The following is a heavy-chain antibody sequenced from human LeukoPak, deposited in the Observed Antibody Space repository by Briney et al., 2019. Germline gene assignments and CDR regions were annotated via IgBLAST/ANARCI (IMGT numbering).Heavy chain of an antibody. CDR2: ISYSGST. CDR3: ARRLTPLVRGATFDY. Sequence: SETLSLTCAVYGGSFSGYYWGWIRQPPGKGLEWTGTISYSGSTYYNPSLKSRVSMSVDTSKNQFSLKLTSVTAADTAVYYCARRLTPLVRGATFDYWGQGILVTASS. CDR1: GGSFSGYY. D-gene: IGHD3-10*01. V-gene: IGHV4-34*01. J-gene: IGHJ4*02.